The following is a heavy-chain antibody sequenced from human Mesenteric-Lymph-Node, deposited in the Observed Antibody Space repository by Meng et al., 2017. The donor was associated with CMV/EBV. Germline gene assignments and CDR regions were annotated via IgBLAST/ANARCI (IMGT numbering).Heavy chain of an antibody. D-gene: IGHD1-26*01. CDR3: AREVVGATDYFDY. CDR1: GFTFSSYG. Sequence: GGSLRLSCAASGFTFSSYGMHWVRQAPGKGLEWVAFIRYDGSNKYYADSVKGRFTISRDNSKNTLYLQMNSLRAEDTAVYYCAREVVGATDYFDYWGQGTLVTVSS. J-gene: IGHJ4*02. V-gene: IGHV3-30*02. CDR2: IRYDGSNK.